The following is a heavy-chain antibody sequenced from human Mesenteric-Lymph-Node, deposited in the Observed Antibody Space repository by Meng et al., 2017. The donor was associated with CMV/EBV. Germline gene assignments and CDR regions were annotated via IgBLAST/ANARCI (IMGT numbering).Heavy chain of an antibody. J-gene: IGHJ3*02. Sequence: GESLKISCAASGFTFSSYGMHWVRQAPGKGLQWVALISHDGSNKYYADSVKGRFTISRDNSKNTVYVQMNSLRPEDTAVYYCAREPQLETDAFDIWGQGTMVTVSS. CDR3: AREPQLETDAFDI. CDR2: ISHDGSNK. CDR1: GFTFSSYG. V-gene: IGHV3-30*19. D-gene: IGHD1-1*01.